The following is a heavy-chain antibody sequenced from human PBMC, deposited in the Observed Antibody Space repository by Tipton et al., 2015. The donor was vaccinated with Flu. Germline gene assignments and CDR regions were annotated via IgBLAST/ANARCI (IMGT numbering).Heavy chain of an antibody. Sequence: GLVKPSETLSLTCTVSGGSISSSSYYWGWIRQPPGKGLEWIGSIYYSGSTYYNPSLKSRVTISVDTSKNQFSLKLSSVTAADTAVYYCARTFSGSYPLYYYYGMDVWGQGTTVTVSS. CDR2: IYYSGST. CDR1: GGSISSSSYY. D-gene: IGHD1-26*01. J-gene: IGHJ6*02. CDR3: ARTFSGSYPLYYYYGMDV. V-gene: IGHV4-39*07.